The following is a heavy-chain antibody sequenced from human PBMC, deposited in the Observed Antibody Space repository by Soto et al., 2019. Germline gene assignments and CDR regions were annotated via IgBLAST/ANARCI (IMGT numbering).Heavy chain of an antibody. Sequence: ASVKVSCKASGYPFSNFDVTWVRQAPGQGLEWMGWISTDNVDADPAQKLQGRVTMTTDTSTSTAYMELRSLRSDDTAVYYCARDLGSSVVVTAILVWASMDVRGQGTTVTVSS. CDR2: ISTDNVDA. D-gene: IGHD2-21*02. J-gene: IGHJ6*02. CDR1: GYPFSNFD. CDR3: ARDLGSSVVVTAILVWASMDV. V-gene: IGHV1-18*01.